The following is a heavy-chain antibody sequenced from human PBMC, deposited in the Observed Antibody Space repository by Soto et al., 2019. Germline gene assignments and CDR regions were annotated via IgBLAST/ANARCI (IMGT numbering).Heavy chain of an antibody. V-gene: IGHV1-69*12. CDR1: GGTFSSYA. J-gene: IGHJ6*02. CDR3: ARSTSGYSDGYSYYYGMDV. Sequence: QVQLVQSGAEVKKPGSSVKVSCKASGGTFSSYAISWVRQAPGQGLEWMGGIIPIFGTANYAQKFQGRVTITAEESTSTAYMELSSLRSEDTAVYYCARSTSGYSDGYSYYYGMDVWGQGTTVTVSS. D-gene: IGHD5-18*01. CDR2: IIPIFGTA.